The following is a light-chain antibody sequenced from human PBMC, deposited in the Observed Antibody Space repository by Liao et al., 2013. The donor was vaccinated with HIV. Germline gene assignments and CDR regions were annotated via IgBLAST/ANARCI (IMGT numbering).Light chain of an antibody. CDR2: QDS. CDR1: NIGSKS. Sequence: SYVLTQPPSVSVAPGKTARITCGGNNIGSKSVHWYQQKPGQAPVLVIYQDSKRPSGIPERFSGSNSGNTATLTISGTQAMDEADYYCQAWDSIHVVFGGGTKLTVL. CDR3: QAWDSIHVV. V-gene: IGLV3-21*01. J-gene: IGLJ2*01.